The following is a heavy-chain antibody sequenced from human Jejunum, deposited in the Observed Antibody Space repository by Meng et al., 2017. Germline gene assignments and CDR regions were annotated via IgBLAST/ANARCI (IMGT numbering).Heavy chain of an antibody. CDR1: GFTFSSYA. J-gene: IGHJ4*02. D-gene: IGHD1-1*01. Sequence: GGSLRLSGAASGFTFSSYAMSWVRQAPGKGREWVSHISGRAGSKQYTDSVKGRFTISRDNSNNMLYLHMNSLRAEDTAVYYCAKGTITPPGTGWGYYCDYWGRGTLVPVSS. CDR2: ISGRAGSK. CDR3: AKGTITPPGTGWGYYCDY. V-gene: IGHV3-23*01.